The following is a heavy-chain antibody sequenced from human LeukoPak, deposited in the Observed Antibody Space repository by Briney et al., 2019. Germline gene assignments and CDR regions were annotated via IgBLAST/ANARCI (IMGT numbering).Heavy chain of an antibody. J-gene: IGHJ6*02. D-gene: IGHD5-18*01. CDR3: ARDGEYSYGYGMDV. CDR1: GFTFSNKY. V-gene: IGHV3-66*01. Sequence: GGSLRLSCAASGFTFSNKYMSWVRQAPGKGLEWVSVIYGGGSTYYSDSVKGRFTISRDNSKNTVYLQMNTLRAEDTAVYYCARDGEYSYGYGMDVWGQGTTVTVSS. CDR2: IYGGGST.